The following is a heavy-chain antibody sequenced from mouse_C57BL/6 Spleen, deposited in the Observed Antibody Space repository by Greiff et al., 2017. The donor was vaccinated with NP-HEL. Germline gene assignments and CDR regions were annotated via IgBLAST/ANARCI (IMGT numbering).Heavy chain of an antibody. CDR1: GYTFTSYW. Sequence: VQLQQSGAELVKPGASVKLSCKASGYTFTSYWMHWVKQRPGQGLEWIGMIHPNSGSTNYNEKFKSKATLTVDKSSSTAYMQLSSLTSEDSAVYYCASKEDSSGLLAMDYWGQGTSVTVSS. D-gene: IGHD3-2*02. CDR3: ASKEDSSGLLAMDY. CDR2: IHPNSGST. V-gene: IGHV1-64*01. J-gene: IGHJ4*01.